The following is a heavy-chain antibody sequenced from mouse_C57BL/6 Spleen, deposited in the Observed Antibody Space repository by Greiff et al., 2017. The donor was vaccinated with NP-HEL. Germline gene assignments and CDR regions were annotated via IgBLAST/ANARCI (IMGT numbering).Heavy chain of an antibody. CDR1: GYTFTSYW. CDR3: YGSSYVFDV. V-gene: IGHV1-64*01. CDR2: IHPNSGST. Sequence: QVQLQQPGAELVKPGASVKLSCKASGYTFTSYWMHWVKQRPGQGLEWIGMIHPNSGSTNYNEKFKSKATLTVDKSSSTAYMQLSSLSSEDSAVYYCYGSSYVFDVWGTGTTVTVSS. J-gene: IGHJ1*03. D-gene: IGHD1-1*01.